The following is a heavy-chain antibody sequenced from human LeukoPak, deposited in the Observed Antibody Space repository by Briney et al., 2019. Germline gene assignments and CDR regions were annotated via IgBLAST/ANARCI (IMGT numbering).Heavy chain of an antibody. CDR3: ARDHTVVTPFLYYYYMDV. D-gene: IGHD4-23*01. J-gene: IGHJ6*03. CDR1: GFTFSSYW. V-gene: IGHV3-7*01. CDR2: IKQDGSEK. Sequence: GGSLRLSCAASGFTFSSYWMSWVRQAPGKGLEWVANIKQDGSEKYYVDSVKGRFTISRDNAKNSLYLQMNSLRAEDTAVYYCARDHTVVTPFLYYYYMDVWGKGTTVTVSS.